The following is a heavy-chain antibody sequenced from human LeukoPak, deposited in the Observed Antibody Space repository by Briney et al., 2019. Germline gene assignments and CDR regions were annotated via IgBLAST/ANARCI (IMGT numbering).Heavy chain of an antibody. D-gene: IGHD3-10*01. CDR3: ARALLWFGEATI. CDR1: GFTFSSYS. CDR2: ISSSSSTI. Sequence: PGGSLRLSCAASGFTFSSYSMNWVRQAPGKGLEWVSYISSSSSTIYYADSVKGRFTISRDNAKNSLYLQMNSLRAEDTAVYYCARALLWFGEATIWGQGTMVTVSS. V-gene: IGHV3-48*01. J-gene: IGHJ3*02.